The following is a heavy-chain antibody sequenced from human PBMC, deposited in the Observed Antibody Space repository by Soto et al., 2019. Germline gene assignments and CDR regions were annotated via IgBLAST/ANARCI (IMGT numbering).Heavy chain of an antibody. CDR3: ATSAFCGGDCYTEYFQH. CDR1: GASISSGGYS. D-gene: IGHD2-21*02. CDR2: IYESGST. Sequence: QLQLQESGSGLVKPSQTLSLTCGVSGASISSGGYSWSWIRQPPGKGLEWIGYIYESGSTYYNPSLKSRVIMSVYRSKNQFSLKLNSVTAADTAVYYCATSAFCGGDCYTEYFQHWGQGTLVIVSS. J-gene: IGHJ1*01. V-gene: IGHV4-30-2*01.